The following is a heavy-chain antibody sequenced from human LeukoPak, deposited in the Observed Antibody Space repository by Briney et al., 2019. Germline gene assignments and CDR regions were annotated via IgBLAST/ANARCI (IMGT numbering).Heavy chain of an antibody. D-gene: IGHD3-22*01. CDR2: IYYTGST. Sequence: SETLSLTCTVSGGSISTYYWSWIRQPPGKGLEWIGYIYYTGSTNYNPSLKSRVTISVDTSKNQFSLKLSSVTAADTAVYYCARHMMIEVEFDYWGQGTLVTVSS. V-gene: IGHV4-59*08. CDR1: GGSISTYY. CDR3: ARHMMIEVEFDY. J-gene: IGHJ4*02.